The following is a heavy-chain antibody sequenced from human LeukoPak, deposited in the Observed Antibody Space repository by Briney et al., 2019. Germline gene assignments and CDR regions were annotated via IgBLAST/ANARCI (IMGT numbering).Heavy chain of an antibody. J-gene: IGHJ3*02. CDR1: GFTFSNYA. D-gene: IGHD3-9*01. CDR3: ARAPLRYFDWSRKHDAFDI. CDR2: ISGSGGST. V-gene: IGHV3-23*01. Sequence: GGSLRLSCVASGFTFSNYAMSWVRQAPGKGLEWVSAISGSGGSTYYADSVKGRFTVSRDNSKNTLYLQMNSLRAEDTAVYYCARAPLRYFDWSRKHDAFDIWGQGTMVTVSS.